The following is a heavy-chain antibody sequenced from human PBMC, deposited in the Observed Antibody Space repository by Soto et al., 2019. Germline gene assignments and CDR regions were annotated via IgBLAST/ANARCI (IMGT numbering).Heavy chain of an antibody. CDR1: GFTFSSYS. D-gene: IGHD3-22*01. CDR2: ISSSSSTI. CDR3: ARDSEYYYDSSGDDAFDI. J-gene: IGHJ3*02. Sequence: GGSLRLSCAASGFTFSSYSMNWVRQAPGKGLEWVSYISSSSSTIYYADSVKGRFTISRDNAKNSLYLQMNSLRDEDTAVYYCARDSEYYYDSSGDDAFDIWGQGTMVTVSS. V-gene: IGHV3-48*02.